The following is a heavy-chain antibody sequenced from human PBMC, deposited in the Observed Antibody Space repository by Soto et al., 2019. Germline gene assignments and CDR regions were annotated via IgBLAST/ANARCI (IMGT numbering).Heavy chain of an antibody. CDR1: GFTCSNYA. D-gene: IGHD1-1*01. CDR2: TSYDGNNE. J-gene: IGHJ4*02. Sequence: SGGALRVSCAASGFTCSNYAMHWVRQAAGKGLEWVALTSYDGNNEYYTDSVKGRFTISRDNSKNTLFLQMNSPRPEDTAVYYCAKDKGVFNWATSYFDYWGQGALVTVSS. CDR3: AKDKGVFNWATSYFDY. V-gene: IGHV3-30*18.